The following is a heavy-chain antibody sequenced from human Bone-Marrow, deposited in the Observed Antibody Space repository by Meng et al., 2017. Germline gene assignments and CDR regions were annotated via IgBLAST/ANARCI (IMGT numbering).Heavy chain of an antibody. V-gene: IGHV4-39*07. CDR2: IYYSGST. Sequence: SETLSLTCTVSGGSISSSSYYWGWIRQPPGKGLEWIGSIYYSGSTYYNPSLKSRVTISVDTSKNQFSLKLSSVTAADTAVYYCARHMSGSYHTGLGHWGQGTLVTVSS. D-gene: IGHD1-26*01. J-gene: IGHJ4*02. CDR3: ARHMSGSYHTGLGH. CDR1: GGSISSSSYY.